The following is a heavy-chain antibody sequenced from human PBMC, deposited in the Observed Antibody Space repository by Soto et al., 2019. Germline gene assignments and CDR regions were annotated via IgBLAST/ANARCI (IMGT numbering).Heavy chain of an antibody. CDR3: ARGGGGVLKFDL. J-gene: IGHJ4*02. V-gene: IGHV3-53*01. CDR2: IYSGGIT. CDR1: GFTVSSNY. D-gene: IGHD3-16*01. Sequence: LVESGGGLIQPGGPLRLSCAASGFTVSSNYMSWVRQAPGKGLEWVSVIYSGGITYYADSVKGRFTISRDNFKNTLHLQMNSLRAEDTAVYYCARGGGGVLKFDLWGQGTLVTVSS.